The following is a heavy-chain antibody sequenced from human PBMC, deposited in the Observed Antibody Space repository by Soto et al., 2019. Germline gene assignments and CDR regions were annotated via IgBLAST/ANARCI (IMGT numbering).Heavy chain of an antibody. CDR2: FDPEDGET. CDR3: ATVQRWLRSFDY. Sequence: ASVKVSCKVSGYTLTELSMHWVRQAPGKGLEWMGGFDPEDGETIYAQKFQGRVTMTEDTSTDTAYMELSSLRSEDTAVYYCATVQRWLRSFDYWGQGTLVTVSS. D-gene: IGHD5-12*01. J-gene: IGHJ4*02. CDR1: GYTLTELS. V-gene: IGHV1-24*01.